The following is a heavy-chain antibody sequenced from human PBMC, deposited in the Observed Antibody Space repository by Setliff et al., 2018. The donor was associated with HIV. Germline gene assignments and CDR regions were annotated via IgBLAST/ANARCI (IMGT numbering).Heavy chain of an antibody. CDR2: INSDGTTI. J-gene: IGHJ6*03. D-gene: IGHD3-10*01. CDR1: GFTFSSYE. Sequence: PGGSLRLSCVASGFTFSSYEMNWVRQAPGKGLEWVSYINSDGTTIFQADSVKGRFTISRDNAKNSLYLQMNSLRAEDTAVYYCARDRAESYYYYYYYMDVWGKGTTVTVSS. V-gene: IGHV3-48*03. CDR3: ARDRAESYYYYYYYMDV.